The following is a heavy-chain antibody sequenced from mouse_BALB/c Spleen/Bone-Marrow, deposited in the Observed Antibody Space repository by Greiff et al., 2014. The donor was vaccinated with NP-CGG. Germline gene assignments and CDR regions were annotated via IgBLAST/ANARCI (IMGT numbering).Heavy chain of an antibody. CDR3: ARDLYYDYDEGFAY. D-gene: IGHD2-4*01. V-gene: IGHV2-9*02. CDR1: GFSLTSYG. Sequence: QVQLQQSGPGLVAPSQSLSITCTVSGFSLTSYGVHWVRQPPGKGQEWLGVIWAGGSTNYNSALMSRLSISKDNSKSQVFLKMNSLQTDDTAMYYCARDLYYDYDEGFAYWGQGTLVTVSA. CDR2: IWAGGST. J-gene: IGHJ3*01.